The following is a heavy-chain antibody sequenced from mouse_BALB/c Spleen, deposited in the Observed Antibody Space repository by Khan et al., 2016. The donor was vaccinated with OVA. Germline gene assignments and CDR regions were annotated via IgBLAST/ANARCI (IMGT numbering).Heavy chain of an antibody. V-gene: IGHV5-4*02. J-gene: IGHJ3*01. CDR1: GFTFSDYY. D-gene: IGHD2-14*01. CDR3: SNVSGFYRYALFAY. Sequence: EVELVESGGGLVKPGGSLKLSCAASGFTFSDYYMYWVRQTPEKRLEWVATISDGGTYTYYPDSVKGRFTISRDNAKNNLYLQMSSLKSEDAAMYYCSNVSGFYRYALFAYWGQGTLVTVSA. CDR2: ISDGGTYT.